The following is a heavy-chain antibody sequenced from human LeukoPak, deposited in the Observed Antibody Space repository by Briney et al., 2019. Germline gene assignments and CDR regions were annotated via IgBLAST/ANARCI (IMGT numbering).Heavy chain of an antibody. CDR2: ISSSSSYI. Sequence: GGSLRLSCAASGFTFSSYSMNWVRQAPGEGLEWVSSISSSSSYIYYADSVKGRFTISRDNAKNPLYLQMNSLRAEDTAVYYCAELGITMIGGVWGKGTTVTISS. J-gene: IGHJ6*04. D-gene: IGHD3-10*02. CDR3: AELGITMIGGV. V-gene: IGHV3-21*01. CDR1: GFTFSSYS.